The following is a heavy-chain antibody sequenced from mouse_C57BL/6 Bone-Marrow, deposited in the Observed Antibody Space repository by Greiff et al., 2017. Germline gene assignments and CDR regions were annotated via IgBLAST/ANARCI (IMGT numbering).Heavy chain of an antibody. CDR3: ARSSVVARGYVDY. J-gene: IGHJ2*01. Sequence: VQLQQPGAELVRPGTSVKLSCKASGYTFTSYWMHWVKQRPGQGLEWIGVIDPSDSYTNYNQKFKGKATLTVDTSSSTAYMQLSSLTSEDSAVYCGARSSVVARGYVDYWGQGTTLTVSS. D-gene: IGHD6-1*01. V-gene: IGHV1-59*01. CDR1: GYTFTSYW. CDR2: IDPSDSYT.